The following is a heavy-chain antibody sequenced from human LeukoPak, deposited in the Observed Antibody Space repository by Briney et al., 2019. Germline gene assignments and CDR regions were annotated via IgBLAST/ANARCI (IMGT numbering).Heavy chain of an antibody. D-gene: IGHD3-22*01. CDR2: ITYQSTT. CDR3: AKDFRHDSSGFFRG. CDR1: GFTFSTYD. J-gene: IGHJ4*02. V-gene: IGHV3-23*03. Sequence: GTLRLSRATSGFTFSTYDMSWIRQAPGKGLEWVSLITYQSTTYYADSVKGRFTIARDNSRETLYLQINSLRVEDTAVYYCAKDFRHDSSGFFRGWGQGTLVTVSS.